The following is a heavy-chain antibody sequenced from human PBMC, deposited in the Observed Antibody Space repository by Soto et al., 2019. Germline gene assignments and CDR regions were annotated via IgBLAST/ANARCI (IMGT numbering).Heavy chain of an antibody. J-gene: IGHJ5*02. CDR1: GFTFSGYA. V-gene: IGHV3-23*01. Sequence: EVQVLESGGGLVQPGGSLRLSCAASGFTFSGYAMTWVRQAPGKGLEWVSTISGSGDSTYYADSVKGRFTIPRDNSNNELHLQTNSLKADDTAVYYCTATFFRGSGSYRGLFDPWGQGTLVTVSS. CDR2: ISGSGDST. CDR3: TATFFRGSGSYRGLFDP. D-gene: IGHD3-10*01.